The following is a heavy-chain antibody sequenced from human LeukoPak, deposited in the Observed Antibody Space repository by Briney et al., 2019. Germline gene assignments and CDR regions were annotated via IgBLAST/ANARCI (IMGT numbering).Heavy chain of an antibody. CDR1: GGSFSGYY. CDR3: ARAYYDILTGYYDLGY. CDR2: INHSGST. V-gene: IGHV4-34*01. J-gene: IGHJ4*02. D-gene: IGHD3-9*01. Sequence: PSETLSLTCAVYGGSFSGYYWSWTRQPPGKGLEWIGEINHSGSTNYNPSLKSRVTISVDTSKNQFSLKLSSVTAADTAVYYCARAYYDILTGYYDLGYWGQGTLVTVSS.